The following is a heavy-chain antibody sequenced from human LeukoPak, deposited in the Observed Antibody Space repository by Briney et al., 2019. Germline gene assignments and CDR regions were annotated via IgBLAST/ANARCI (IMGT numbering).Heavy chain of an antibody. V-gene: IGHV3-7*01. Sequence: GGSLRLSCAASAFTMSEYWMSWVRQTPGKGLEWVANIKQDGSEKYYVGSVKGRFTISRDNVKSSLFLQMNSLRVEDTGVYYCVRGAYYAVYWGQGTLVTVSS. CDR2: IKQDGSEK. J-gene: IGHJ4*02. CDR3: VRGAYYAVY. D-gene: IGHD2/OR15-2a*01. CDR1: AFTMSEYW.